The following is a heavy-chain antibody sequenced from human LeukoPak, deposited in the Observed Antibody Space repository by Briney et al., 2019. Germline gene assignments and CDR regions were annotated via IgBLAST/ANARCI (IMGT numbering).Heavy chain of an antibody. CDR3: ARGIVVVPAAPPGVYYFDY. V-gene: IGHV1-18*04. D-gene: IGHD2-2*01. Sequence: ASVKVSCKASGYTFTSYGISWVRQAPGQGLEWMGWISAHNGNTNYAQKLQGRVTMTTDTSTSTAYMELRSLRSDDTAVYYCARGIVVVPAAPPGVYYFDYWGQGTLVTVSS. CDR2: ISAHNGNT. J-gene: IGHJ4*02. CDR1: GYTFTSYG.